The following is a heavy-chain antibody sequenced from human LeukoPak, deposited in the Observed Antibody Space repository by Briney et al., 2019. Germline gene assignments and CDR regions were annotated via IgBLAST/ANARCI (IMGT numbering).Heavy chain of an antibody. Sequence: GESLRLSCAASGFTFSSYWMTRVRQAPGKGLEWVTNIKKDGSEKYYVDSVKGRFTVSRDNARNSVFLQMNSLRAEDTAVYYCARVSDGNNFDYWGPGTLVTVSS. V-gene: IGHV3-7*01. CDR2: IKKDGSEK. J-gene: IGHJ4*02. CDR3: ARVSDGNNFDY. CDR1: GFTFSSYW.